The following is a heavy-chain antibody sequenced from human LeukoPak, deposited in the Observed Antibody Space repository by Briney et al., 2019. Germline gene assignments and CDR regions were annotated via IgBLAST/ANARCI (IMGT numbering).Heavy chain of an antibody. CDR1: GGSISSYY. V-gene: IGHV4-59*01. CDR2: IYYSGST. CDR3: ARVEAAGARWGPYYYGMDV. J-gene: IGHJ6*02. Sequence: SETLSLTCTVSGGSISSYYWYWIRQPPGKGLEWIAYIYYSGSTNYNPSLKSRITISVDTSKNQFSLKLSSVTAADTAVYYCARVEAAGARWGPYYYGMDVWGQGTTVTVSS. D-gene: IGHD6-13*01.